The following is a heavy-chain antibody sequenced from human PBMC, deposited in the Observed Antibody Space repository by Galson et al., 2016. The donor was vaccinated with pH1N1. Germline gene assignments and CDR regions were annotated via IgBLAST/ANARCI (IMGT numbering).Heavy chain of an antibody. CDR3: ARGGGDLDS. CDR1: GDSINRNY. V-gene: IGHV4-59*01. CDR2: IYYSGTT. Sequence: SETLSLTCTVSGDSINRNYWSWIRQPPGKGLEWIGYIYYSGTTSYNPSLKSRITISVDSSQGQFSLKLTSVTAADTAAYYCARGGGDLDSWGQGTLVTVSS. J-gene: IGHJ4*02. D-gene: IGHD2-21*02.